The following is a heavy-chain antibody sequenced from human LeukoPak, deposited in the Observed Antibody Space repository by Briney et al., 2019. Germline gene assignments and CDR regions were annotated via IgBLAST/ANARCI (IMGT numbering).Heavy chain of an antibody. D-gene: IGHD6-19*01. J-gene: IGHJ4*02. CDR1: GFTVSSNY. Sequence: GGSLRLSCAASGFTVSSNYMSWVRQAPGKGLEWVSVIYSGGSTYYADSVKGRFTISRDNSKNTLYLQMNSLRAEDTAVYYCAKAFYSSGWYSSGYFDYWGQGTLVTVSS. CDR2: IYSGGST. CDR3: AKAFYSSGWYSSGYFDY. V-gene: IGHV3-66*01.